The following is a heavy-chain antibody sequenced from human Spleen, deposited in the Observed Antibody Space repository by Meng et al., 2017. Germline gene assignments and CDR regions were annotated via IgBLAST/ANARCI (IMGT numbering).Heavy chain of an antibody. CDR1: GFTFSGSA. Sequence: GESLKISCAASGFTFSGSAMHWVRQAPGKGLEWVSLISWDGGSTYYADSVKGRFTISRDNSKNSLYLQMNSLRAEDTALYYCAKTFLPRILSARSYYYYGMDVWGQGTTVTVSS. CDR3: AKTFLPRILSARSYYYYGMDV. V-gene: IGHV3-43D*04. J-gene: IGHJ6*02. CDR2: ISWDGGST. D-gene: IGHD2/OR15-2a*01.